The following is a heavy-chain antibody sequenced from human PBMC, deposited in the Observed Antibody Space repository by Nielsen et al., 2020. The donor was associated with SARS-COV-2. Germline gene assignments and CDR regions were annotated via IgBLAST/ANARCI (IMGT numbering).Heavy chain of an antibody. CDR2: ISYDGSNK. CDR1: GFTFSSYA. D-gene: IGHD1-26*01. J-gene: IGHJ4*02. V-gene: IGHV3-30-3*01. Sequence: GGSLRLSCAASGFTFSSYAMHWVRQAPGKGLEWVAVISYDGSNKYYADSVKGRFTISRDNAKNSLYLQMNSLRAEDTALYYCASLGAILPLDYWGQGTLVTVSS. CDR3: ASLGAILPLDY.